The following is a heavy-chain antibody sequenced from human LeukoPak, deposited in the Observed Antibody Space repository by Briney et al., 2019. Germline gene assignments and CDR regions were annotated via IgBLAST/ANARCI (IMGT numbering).Heavy chain of an antibody. CDR3: AGGTAISKANWFEP. D-gene: IGHD2/OR15-2a*01. CDR1: GGSFSGYY. V-gene: IGHV4-34*01. J-gene: IGHJ5*02. Sequence: PSETLTLTCAVYGGSFSGYYWSWIRQAPGKGLEWIGEINHSGSTNYYPSLKRRVTISVDTSENHFSLKLSYSIAADTPAYYYAGGTAISKANWFEPWGQETLVTVSS. CDR2: INHSGST.